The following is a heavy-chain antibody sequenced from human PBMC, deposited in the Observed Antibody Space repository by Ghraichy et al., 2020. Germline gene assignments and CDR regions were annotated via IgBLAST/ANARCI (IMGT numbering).Heavy chain of an antibody. D-gene: IGHD2-2*01. CDR1: GFTFNSYS. V-gene: IGHV3-7*01. Sequence: LRLSCAASGFTFNSYSMTWVRQAPGKGLEWVANIKQDGSEKYYVDSVKGRFTISRDNAMNSLYLQMNSLRAEDTAVYYCARDTRGYFHYWGQGTLVTVSS. J-gene: IGHJ4*02. CDR3: ARDTRGYFHY. CDR2: IKQDGSEK.